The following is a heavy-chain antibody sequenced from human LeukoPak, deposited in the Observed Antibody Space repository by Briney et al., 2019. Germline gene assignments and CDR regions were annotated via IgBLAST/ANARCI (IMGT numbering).Heavy chain of an antibody. Sequence: ASETLSLTCTASGGSISSSSYYWGWIRQPPGKGLEWIGSIYYSGSTYYNPSLKSRVTISVDTSKNQFSLKLSSVTAADTAVYYCARLPDYYGSGSHLDFDYWGQGTLVTVSS. D-gene: IGHD3-10*01. CDR1: GGSISSSSYY. J-gene: IGHJ4*02. V-gene: IGHV4-39*01. CDR2: IYYSGST. CDR3: ARLPDYYGSGSHLDFDY.